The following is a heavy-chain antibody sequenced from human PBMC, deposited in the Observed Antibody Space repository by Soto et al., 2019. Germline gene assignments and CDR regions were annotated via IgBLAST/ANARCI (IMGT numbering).Heavy chain of an antibody. D-gene: IGHD3-10*01. CDR2: INPRACRF. Sequence: QVQLVQSGAEVKTPGAAVTVSCRTSGYAFTDSFIHWLRQAPGHGLEWMGMINPRACRFPYAQTFQGRVTMTTDTSTNTVYLELNSLVPEQTGVSDCARARIGTPNVFDYWGQGTLVPVSS. CDR3: ARARIGTPNVFDY. CDR1: GYAFTDSF. J-gene: IGHJ4*02. V-gene: IGHV1-46*01.